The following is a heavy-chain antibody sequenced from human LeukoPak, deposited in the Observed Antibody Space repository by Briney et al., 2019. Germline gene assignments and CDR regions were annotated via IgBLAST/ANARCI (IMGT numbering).Heavy chain of an antibody. V-gene: IGHV1-69*02. CDR3: ARCRGSSKPPDY. J-gene: IGHJ4*02. CDR1: GGTFSSYT. CDR2: IIPILGIA. D-gene: IGHD1-26*01. Sequence: EASVKVSCKASGGTFSSYTISWVRQAPGQGLEWMERIIPILGIANYAQKFQGRVTITADKSTSTAYMELSSLRSEDTAVYYCARCRGSSKPPDYWGQGTLVTVSS.